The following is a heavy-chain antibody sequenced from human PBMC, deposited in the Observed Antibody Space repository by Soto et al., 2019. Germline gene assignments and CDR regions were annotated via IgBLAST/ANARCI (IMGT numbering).Heavy chain of an antibody. Sequence: GGSLRLSCAASGFICSSYDMSWVRQAPGKGLEWVSTILVDGRTFYVDSVKGRFTISRDTSQNTVYLQMNSLTAGDTALYYCAKATATGGGAFDICGQGTMVTVSS. J-gene: IGHJ3*02. CDR1: GFICSSYD. CDR3: AKATATGGGAFDI. V-gene: IGHV3-23*01. CDR2: ILVDGRT. D-gene: IGHD2-8*02.